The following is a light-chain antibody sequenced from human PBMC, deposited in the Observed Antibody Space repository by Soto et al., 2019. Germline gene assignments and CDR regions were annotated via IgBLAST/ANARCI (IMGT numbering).Light chain of an antibody. Sequence: EIVMTRSPATLYVSPGERATLSCSASQSVDINLAWFQQKPGQGPRFLIYGASTRATGVPAKFSGSGSGTEFTLTISCLQSEDFAVYYCQQYHNWYTFGQGTKLEIK. J-gene: IGKJ2*01. CDR2: GAS. V-gene: IGKV3-15*01. CDR3: QQYHNWYT. CDR1: QSVDIN.